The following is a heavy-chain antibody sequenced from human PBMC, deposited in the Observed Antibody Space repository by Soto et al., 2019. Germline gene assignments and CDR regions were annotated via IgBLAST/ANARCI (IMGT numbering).Heavy chain of an antibody. D-gene: IGHD5-18*01. J-gene: IGHJ4*02. V-gene: IGHV4-30-4*01. CDR1: GGSISSGDYY. CDR2: IYYSGST. CDR3: ASKSYGYTFYAY. Sequence: PSETLSLTCTVSGGSISSGDYYWSWIRQPPGKGLEWIGYIYYSGSTYYNPSLKSRVTISVDTSKNQFSLKLSSVTAADTAVYYGASKSYGYTFYAYWGQGTLVTVSS.